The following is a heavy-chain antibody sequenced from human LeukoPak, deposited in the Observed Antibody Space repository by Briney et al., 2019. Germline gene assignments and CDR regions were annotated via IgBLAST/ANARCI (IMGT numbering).Heavy chain of an antibody. CDR2: IYYSGST. D-gene: IGHD1-26*01. CDR1: GGSISSYY. CDR3: ARAYSERYGLGYYYMDV. J-gene: IGHJ6*03. Sequence: SETLSLTCTVSGGSISSYYWSWIRQPPGKGLEWIGYIYYSGSTNYNPSLKSRVTISVDTSKNQFSLKLSSVTAADTAVYYCARAYSERYGLGYYYMDVWGKGTTVTISS. V-gene: IGHV4-59*01.